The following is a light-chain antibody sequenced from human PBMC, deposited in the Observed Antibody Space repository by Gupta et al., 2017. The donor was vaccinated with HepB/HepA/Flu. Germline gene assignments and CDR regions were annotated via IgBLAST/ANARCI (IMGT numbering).Light chain of an antibody. V-gene: IGLV2-14*01. CDR2: EVS. Sequence: QSALTQPASVSGSPGKSITIPCTGTSSDVGGYTYVSWYQQHPGKAPKLVIDEVSNRTSGVSSRFSGSKSGNTASLTISGLQAEDEADYYCSSYTSSSTPLVFGGGTKLTVL. CDR1: SSDVGGYTY. CDR3: SSYTSSSTPLV. J-gene: IGLJ2*01.